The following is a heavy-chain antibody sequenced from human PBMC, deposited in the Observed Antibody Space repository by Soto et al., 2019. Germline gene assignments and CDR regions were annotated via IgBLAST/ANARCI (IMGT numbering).Heavy chain of an antibody. V-gene: IGHV5-51*03. CDR1: GYTFTSYW. CDR3: ARKGYCSGGGCYSGGGFDP. CDR2: IYPGDSDT. J-gene: IGHJ5*02. Sequence: EVQVVQSGAEVKKPGESLKISCKGSGYTFTSYWIGWVRQMPGKGLEWMGIIYPGDSDTRYSPSFQGQVTISADKSISTAYLQWSSLKASDTAMYYCARKGYCSGGGCYSGGGFDPWGQGTLVTVSS. D-gene: IGHD2-15*01.